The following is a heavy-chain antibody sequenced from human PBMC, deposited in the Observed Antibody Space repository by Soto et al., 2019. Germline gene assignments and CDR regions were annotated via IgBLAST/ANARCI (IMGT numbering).Heavy chain of an antibody. CDR3: AKGGRQWLVTSDFKH. V-gene: IGHV3-30*18. J-gene: IGHJ4*02. CDR2: VSHDGRNT. Sequence: VQLVESGGGVVQPGRSLRLSCAASGFTFSDYAMHWVRQAPGKGLEWVAGVSHDGRNTHYADSVKGRFTISRDGSKNTVSLEMTSLRAEDMAVYYGAKGGRQWLVTSDFKHWGQGALVTVSS. CDR1: GFTFSDYA. D-gene: IGHD6-19*01.